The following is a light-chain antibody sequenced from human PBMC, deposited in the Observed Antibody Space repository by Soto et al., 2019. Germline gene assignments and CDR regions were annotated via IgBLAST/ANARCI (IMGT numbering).Light chain of an antibody. CDR3: HQSNSFPHT. CDR1: ECISIN. J-gene: IGKJ2*01. Sequence: DIKMTQSPSPLSASLGDRVTITCRASECISINLNWYRHRPGKAPELLIYGASSWQSGVPSRFSGSGSGTDFTLTISSLQPEDFATYCCHQSNSFPHTFGPGTKLDIK. CDR2: GAS. V-gene: IGKV1-39*01.